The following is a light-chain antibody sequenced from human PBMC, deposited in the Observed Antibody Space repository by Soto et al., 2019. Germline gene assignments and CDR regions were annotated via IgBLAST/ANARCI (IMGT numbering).Light chain of an antibody. V-gene: IGLV2-8*01. Sequence: QSALTQPPSASGSPGQSVTISCTGTSSDVGGYNYVSWYQQHPGKAPKLVIYDVNMRPSGVPGRFSGSKSGNTASLTVSGLQADDEADYYCSSHAGFNNAFVFGTGTKLTVL. J-gene: IGLJ1*01. CDR1: SSDVGGYNY. CDR2: DVN. CDR3: SSHAGFNNAFV.